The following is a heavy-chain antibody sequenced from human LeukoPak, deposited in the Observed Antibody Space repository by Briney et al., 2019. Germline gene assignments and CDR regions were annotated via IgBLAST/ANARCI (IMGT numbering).Heavy chain of an antibody. D-gene: IGHD3-22*01. CDR2: INPSGGST. Sequence: ASVKASCKASGYTFTSYYMHWVRQAPGQGLEWMGIINPSGGSTSYAQKFQGRVTMTRDTSTSTVYMELSSLRSEDTAVYYCARDSHDSSGYYWGGDYWGQGTLVTVSS. J-gene: IGHJ4*02. CDR1: GYTFTSYY. CDR3: ARDSHDSSGYYWGGDY. V-gene: IGHV1-46*01.